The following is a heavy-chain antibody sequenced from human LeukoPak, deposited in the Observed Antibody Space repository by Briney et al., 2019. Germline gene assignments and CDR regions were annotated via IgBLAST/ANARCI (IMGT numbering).Heavy chain of an antibody. Sequence: SETLSLTCTVSGGSISPYYWNWIRQPPGKGLEWIGYIYHSGSTNYNPSLQSRVTISVDTSKNQFSLNLNSVTAADTAVYYCARGVAGTWSLSYFDYWGQGTLVTVSS. CDR1: GGSISPYY. CDR2: IYHSGST. V-gene: IGHV4-59*01. J-gene: IGHJ4*02. D-gene: IGHD6-19*01. CDR3: ARGVAGTWSLSYFDY.